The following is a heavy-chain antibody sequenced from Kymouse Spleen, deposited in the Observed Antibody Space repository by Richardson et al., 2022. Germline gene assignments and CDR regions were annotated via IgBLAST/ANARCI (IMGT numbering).Heavy chain of an antibody. CDR3: AAFYSSSSDY. D-gene: IGHD6-6*01. V-gene: IGHV4-34*01. CDR1: GGSFSGYY. CDR2: INHSGST. Sequence: QVQLQQWGAGLLKPSETLSLTCAVYGGSFSGYYWSWIRQPPGKGLEWIGEINHSGSTNYNPSLKSRVTISVDTSKNQFSLKLSSVTAADTAVYYCAAFYSSSSDYWGQGTLVTVSS. J-gene: IGHJ4*02.